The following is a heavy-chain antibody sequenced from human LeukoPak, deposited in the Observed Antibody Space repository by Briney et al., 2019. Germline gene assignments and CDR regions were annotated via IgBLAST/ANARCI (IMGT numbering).Heavy chain of an antibody. D-gene: IGHD1-7*01. Sequence: GGSLRLSCAASGFIFSDYYMSWIRQAPGKGLEWVAVISYDGSNKYYADSVKGRFTISRDNSKNTLYLQMNSLRAEDTAVYYCATITGTTFFDYWGQGTLVTVSS. J-gene: IGHJ4*02. V-gene: IGHV3-30-3*01. CDR1: GFIFSDYY. CDR2: ISYDGSNK. CDR3: ATITGTTFFDY.